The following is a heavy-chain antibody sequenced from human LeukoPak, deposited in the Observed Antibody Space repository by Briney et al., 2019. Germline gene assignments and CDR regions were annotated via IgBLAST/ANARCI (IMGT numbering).Heavy chain of an antibody. CDR2: ISGSGSST. CDR3: AKDRGGYYDILTGSGYYFDY. D-gene: IGHD3-9*01. J-gene: IGHJ4*02. V-gene: IGHV3-23*01. Sequence: PGGSLRLSCAASGFTFSSYAMSWVRQAPGKGLEWVSAISGSGSSTYYADSVKGRFTISRDNSKNTLYLQMNSLRAEDTAVYYCAKDRGGYYDILTGSGYYFDYWGQGTLVTVSS. CDR1: GFTFSSYA.